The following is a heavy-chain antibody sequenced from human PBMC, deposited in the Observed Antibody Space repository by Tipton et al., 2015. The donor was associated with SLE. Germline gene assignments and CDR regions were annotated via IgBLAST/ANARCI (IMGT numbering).Heavy chain of an antibody. V-gene: IGHV4-59*01. J-gene: IGHJ5*02. CDR2: IYYSGST. CDR3: ARTFPYGGFDP. CDR1: GGSISSYY. D-gene: IGHD4-23*01. Sequence: LRLSCTVSGGSISSYYWSWIRQPPGKGLEWIGYIYYSGSTNYNPSLKSRVTISVGTSKNQFSLKLSSVTAADTAVYYCARTFPYGGFDPWGQGTLVTVSS.